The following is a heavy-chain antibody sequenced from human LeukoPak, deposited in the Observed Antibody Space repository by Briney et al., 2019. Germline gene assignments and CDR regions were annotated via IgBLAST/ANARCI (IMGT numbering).Heavy chain of an antibody. Sequence: GASVKVSCKASGYTFTDYYMHWVRQVPGQGLEWVGWINPNNGATNYAQKFQGRVTMTCDTSISTAYMELTSLRSDDTAVYYCARTASGSYTDYWGQGTLVTVSS. CDR1: GYTFTDYY. CDR2: INPNNGAT. V-gene: IGHV1-2*02. D-gene: IGHD1-26*01. CDR3: ARTASGSYTDY. J-gene: IGHJ4*02.